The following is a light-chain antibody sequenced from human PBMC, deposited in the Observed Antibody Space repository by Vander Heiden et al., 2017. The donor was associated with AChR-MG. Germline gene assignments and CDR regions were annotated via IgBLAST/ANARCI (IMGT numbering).Light chain of an antibody. Sequence: DIVMPQSPDSLVVSRGERATINCKSSQSVLYSSNNKNYLAWYQQKPGQPPKLLIYWASTRESGVPDRFSGSGSGTDFTLTISSPQAEDVAVYYCQQYYSTPYTFGQGTKLEIK. CDR3: QQYYSTPYT. CDR2: WAS. V-gene: IGKV4-1*01. J-gene: IGKJ2*01. CDR1: QSVLYSSNNKNY.